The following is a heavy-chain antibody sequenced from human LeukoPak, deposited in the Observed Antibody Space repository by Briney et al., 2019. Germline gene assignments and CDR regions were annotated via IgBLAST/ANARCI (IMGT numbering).Heavy chain of an antibody. Sequence: GGSLRLSCAASGFTFSSYEMNWVRQAPGRGLEWVSYISRSSGSINYADSVKGRFTISRDNAKNSLYLQMNSLRAEDTAVYYCARGQVDGERFFGYWGQGTLVTVSS. J-gene: IGHJ4*02. CDR3: ARGQVDGERFFGY. CDR2: ISRSSGSI. V-gene: IGHV3-48*03. CDR1: GFTFSSYE. D-gene: IGHD4-17*01.